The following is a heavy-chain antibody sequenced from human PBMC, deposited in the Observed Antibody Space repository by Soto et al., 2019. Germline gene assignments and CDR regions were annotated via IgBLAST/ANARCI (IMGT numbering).Heavy chain of an antibody. CDR1: GYTLTELS. V-gene: IGHV1-24*01. CDR2: FDPEDGET. D-gene: IGHD3-16*02. CDR3: ARPGITFGGVIVRYKFDY. Sequence: ASVKVSCKVSGYTLTELSMHWVRQAPGKGLEWMGGFDPEDGETIYAQKFQGRVTMTRNTSISTAYMELSSLRSEDTAVYYCARPGITFGGVIVRYKFDYWGQGTLVTVSS. J-gene: IGHJ4*02.